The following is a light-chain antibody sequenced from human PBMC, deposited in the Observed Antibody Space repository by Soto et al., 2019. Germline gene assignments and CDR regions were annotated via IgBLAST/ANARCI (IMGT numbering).Light chain of an antibody. CDR2: AAS. J-gene: IGKJ4*01. V-gene: IGKV1-9*01. CDR1: QDIAIY. CDR3: QQLRMYPST. Sequence: IQLTQSPSSLSASVGDRVTITCRASQDIAIYLAWYQQKPGEAPKLLIYAASTLYGGVPSRFSGSGSGTDFALTITSLQAEAFETYYCQQLRMYPSTFGGGTKVDIK.